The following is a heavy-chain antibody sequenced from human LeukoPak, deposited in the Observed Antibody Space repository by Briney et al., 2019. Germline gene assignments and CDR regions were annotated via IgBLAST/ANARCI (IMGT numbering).Heavy chain of an antibody. J-gene: IGHJ3*02. V-gene: IGHV3-21*01. Sequence: AGGSLRLSCAASGFTFSSYSMNWVRQAPGKGLEWVSSISSSSSYIYYADSVKGRFTISRDNAKNSLYLQMNSLRAEDTAVYYCARDLPTVVTLRVAFDIWGQGTMVTVSS. CDR3: ARDLPTVVTLRVAFDI. D-gene: IGHD4-23*01. CDR2: ISSSSSYI. CDR1: GFTFSSYS.